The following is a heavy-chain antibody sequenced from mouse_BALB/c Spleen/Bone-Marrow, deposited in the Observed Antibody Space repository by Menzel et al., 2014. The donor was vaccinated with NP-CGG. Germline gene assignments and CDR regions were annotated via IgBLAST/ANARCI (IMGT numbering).Heavy chain of an antibody. V-gene: IGHV1S137*01. CDR1: GYTFTDYA. CDR2: ISTYYGDA. J-gene: IGHJ2*01. Sequence: VQLQQSGAELVRPGVSVKTSCKGSGYTFTDYAMHWVKQSHAKSLERIGVISTYYGDASYNQEFKGKATMTVDKSSSTAYMELARLTSEDSAIYYCAREGNGNLDYWGQGTTLTVSS. D-gene: IGHD2-1*01. CDR3: AREGNGNLDY.